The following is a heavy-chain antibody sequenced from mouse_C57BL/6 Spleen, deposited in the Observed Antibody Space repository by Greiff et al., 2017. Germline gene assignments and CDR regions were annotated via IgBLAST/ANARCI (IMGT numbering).Heavy chain of an antibody. J-gene: IGHJ3*01. V-gene: IGHV10-3*01. CDR1: GFTFNTYA. D-gene: IGHD1-1*01. CDR3: VRDSYYGSSYGFAY. CDR2: IRSKSSNYAT. Sequence: VQLKESGGGLVQPKGSLKLSCAASGFTFNTYAMHWVRQAPGKGLEWVARIRSKSSNYATYYADSVKDRFTISRDDSQSMLYLQMNNLTTEDTAMYDCVRDSYYGSSYGFAYWGQGTLVTVSA.